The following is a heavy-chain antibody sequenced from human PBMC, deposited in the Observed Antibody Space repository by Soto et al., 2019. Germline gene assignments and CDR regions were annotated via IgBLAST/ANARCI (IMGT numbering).Heavy chain of an antibody. CDR3: TRDNWVKGGVDY. CDR1: GFTFGDCA. D-gene: IGHD7-27*01. CDR2: IRSKAYGGTT. J-gene: IGHJ4*02. Sequence: GGSLRLSCTASGFTFGDCAMSWFRQAPGKGLGWVGFIRSKAYGGTTEYAASVKGRFTISRDDSKSIAYLQMNSLKTEDTAVYYCTRDNWVKGGVDYWGQGTLVTVSS. V-gene: IGHV3-49*03.